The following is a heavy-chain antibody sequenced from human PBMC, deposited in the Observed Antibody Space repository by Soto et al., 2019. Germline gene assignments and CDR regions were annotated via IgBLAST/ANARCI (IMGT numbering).Heavy chain of an antibody. V-gene: IGHV3-33*01. Sequence: QVQLVESGGGVVQPGRSLRLSCAASGFTFSSYGMHWVRQAPGKGLEWVAVIWYDGSNKYYADSVKGRFTISRDNSKNTLYLQMNSLRAEDTAVYYCARGLSHPLRMAGYYFDYWGKGTLVTVSS. CDR2: IWYDGSNK. CDR1: GFTFSSYG. D-gene: IGHD4-17*01. CDR3: ARGLSHPLRMAGYYFDY. J-gene: IGHJ4*02.